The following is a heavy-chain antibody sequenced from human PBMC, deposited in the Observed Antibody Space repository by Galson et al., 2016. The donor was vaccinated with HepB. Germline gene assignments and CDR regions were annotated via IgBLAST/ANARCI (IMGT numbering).Heavy chain of an antibody. CDR2: ISGSRGNT. D-gene: IGHD3-22*01. CDR3: AKVGWREYDSY. Sequence: SLRLSCAASGFTFSSYGMSWVRLAPGKGLEWVSSISGSRGNTYYADFVEGRFTISRDNSKNTVYLQMSSLRVDDTAVYYCAKVGWREYDSYWGQGTLVTVSS. CDR1: GFTFSSYG. V-gene: IGHV3-23*01. J-gene: IGHJ4*02.